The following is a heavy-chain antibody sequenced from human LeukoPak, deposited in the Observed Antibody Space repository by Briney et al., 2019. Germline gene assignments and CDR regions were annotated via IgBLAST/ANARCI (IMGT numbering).Heavy chain of an antibody. CDR2: INSDGSST. J-gene: IGHJ4*02. V-gene: IGHV3-74*01. CDR1: GFTFSSYW. Sequence: GGSLRLSCAASGFTFSSYWMHWVRQAPGKRLVWVSRINSDGSSTSYADSVKGRFTISRDNAKNTLYLQMNSLRAEDTAVYYCARDLVDPPDYWGQGTMVTVSS. D-gene: IGHD5-12*01. CDR3: ARDLVDPPDY.